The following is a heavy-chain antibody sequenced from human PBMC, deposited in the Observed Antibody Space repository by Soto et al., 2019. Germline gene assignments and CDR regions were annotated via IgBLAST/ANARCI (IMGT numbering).Heavy chain of an antibody. V-gene: IGHV1-18*01. CDR3: ARSDDL. J-gene: IGHJ4*02. Sequence: ASVKVSCKASGYTFTSYGISWVRQAPGQGLEWMGWINPDSGTPYYAQKFQGRVTMTRDTSLGTAYLVLNRLESDDTAVYYCARSDDLWGPGTLVTVSS. CDR1: GYTFTSYG. CDR2: INPDSGTP.